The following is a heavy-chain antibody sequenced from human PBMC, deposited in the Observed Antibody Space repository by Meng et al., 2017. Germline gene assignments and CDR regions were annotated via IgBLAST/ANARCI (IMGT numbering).Heavy chain of an antibody. CDR2: IYNSGST. CDR3: AREGLLSFRRSNDY. Sequence: LRPSCTVSGYSISSGYYWGCIRQPPGKGLEWFGSIYNSGSTYYNPSLKGRVAISVNTSKNQFSLKLSSMTAADTAMYYCAREGLLSFRRSNDYWGQGTLVTVSS. CDR1: GYSISSGYY. J-gene: IGHJ4*02. D-gene: IGHD2-15*01. V-gene: IGHV4-38-2*02.